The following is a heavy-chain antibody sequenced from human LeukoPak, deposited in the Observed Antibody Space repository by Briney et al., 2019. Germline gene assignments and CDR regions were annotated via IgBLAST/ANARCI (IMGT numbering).Heavy chain of an antibody. CDR1: GVSANTYY. Sequence: SETLSLTCSVSGVSANTYYWSWIRQSPGKGLEWIGYVYYSVNPNYNPSLKSRVTMSVDTSKNEVSLRLTSVTAADTAVYYCARLRTVSHDAFDIWGQGTMVTVSS. CDR3: ARLRTVSHDAFDI. V-gene: IGHV4-59*08. CDR2: VYYSVNP. D-gene: IGHD5-12*01. J-gene: IGHJ3*02.